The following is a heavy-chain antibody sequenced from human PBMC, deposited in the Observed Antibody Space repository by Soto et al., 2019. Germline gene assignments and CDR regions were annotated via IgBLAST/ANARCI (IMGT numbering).Heavy chain of an antibody. CDR3: AREKSPDIVVVPSRNNDAFDI. CDR1: GFTFSNYA. CDR2: ISGGSGGST. D-gene: IGHD2-2*01. J-gene: IGHJ3*02. Sequence: WWSLRLSFAASGFTFSNYAMNWVRQAPGKGLEWVSGISGGSGGSTYYADSVKGRFTISRDNSKNTLYLQMNSLRAEDTAVYYCAREKSPDIVVVPSRNNDAFDIWGQGTMVTVSS. V-gene: IGHV3-23*01.